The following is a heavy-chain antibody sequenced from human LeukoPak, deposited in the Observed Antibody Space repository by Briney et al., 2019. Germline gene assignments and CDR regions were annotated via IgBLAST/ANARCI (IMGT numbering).Heavy chain of an antibody. CDR3: VRGTDCSATTCYPLCAFDS. CDR1: GFIFSDFG. Sequence: GGSLRLSCVASGFIFSDFGMNWVRQVPGKGLEWVAFISSRGTSTFYAESVKGRFTISRDTGKKSLDLQMTSLRVEDTAAYYCVRGTDCSATTCYPLCAFDSWGQGTLVTVSS. V-gene: IGHV3-21*04. D-gene: IGHD2-2*01. J-gene: IGHJ4*02. CDR2: ISSRGTST.